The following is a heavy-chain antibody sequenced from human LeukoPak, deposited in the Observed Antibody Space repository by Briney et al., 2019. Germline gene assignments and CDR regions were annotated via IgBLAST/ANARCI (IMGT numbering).Heavy chain of an antibody. CDR3: ARDYYDSSGYYWSDY. J-gene: IGHJ4*02. D-gene: IGHD3-22*01. CDR2: ISSSSSTI. CDR1: GFTFSSYS. Sequence: GGSLRLSCAASGFTFSSYSMNWVRQAPGKGLEWVSYISSSSSTIYYADSVKGRFTISRDNAKNSLYLQMNSLRAEDTAVYYCARDYYDSSGYYWSDYWGQGTLVTVSS. V-gene: IGHV3-48*01.